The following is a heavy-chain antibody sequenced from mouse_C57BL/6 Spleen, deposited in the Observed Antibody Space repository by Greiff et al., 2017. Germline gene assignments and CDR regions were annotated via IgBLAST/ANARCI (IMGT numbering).Heavy chain of an antibody. Sequence: QVQLQQSGAELARPGASVKMSCKASGYTFTSYTMHWVKQRPGQGLEWIGYINPSSGYTKYNQKFKDKATLTADKSSSTAYMQLSSLTSEDSAVYYRARDGYGYFDVWGTGTTVTVSS. CDR3: ARDGYGYFDV. D-gene: IGHD2-3*01. V-gene: IGHV1-4*01. J-gene: IGHJ1*03. CDR2: INPSSGYT. CDR1: GYTFTSYT.